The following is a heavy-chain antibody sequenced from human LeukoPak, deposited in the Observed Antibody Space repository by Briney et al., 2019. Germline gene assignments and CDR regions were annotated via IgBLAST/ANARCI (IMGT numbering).Heavy chain of an antibody. V-gene: IGHV4-4*07. J-gene: IGHJ5*02. CDR3: ARGIVAVAGTWFDP. Sequence: SETLSLTCTVSGGSISSYYWSWIRQPAGKGLEWIGRTYTSGSTNYNPSLKSRVAMSVDTSKNQFSLKLSSVTAADTAVYYCARGIVAVAGTWFDPWGQGTLVTVSS. CDR1: GGSISSYY. D-gene: IGHD6-19*01. CDR2: TYTSGST.